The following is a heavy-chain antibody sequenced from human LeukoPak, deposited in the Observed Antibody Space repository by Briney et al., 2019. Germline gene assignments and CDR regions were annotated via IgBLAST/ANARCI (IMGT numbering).Heavy chain of an antibody. D-gene: IGHD6-13*01. V-gene: IGHV3-74*01. Sequence: GGSLRLSCAASGFTFSSYWMHWVRQAPGKGLVWVSRINSDGSNTSYADSVKGRFTISRDNAKNTLYLQMNSLRAEDTAVYYCARVPLYSSSWNLGYWGQGTLVTVSS. J-gene: IGHJ4*02. CDR3: ARVPLYSSSWNLGY. CDR1: GFTFSSYW. CDR2: INSDGSNT.